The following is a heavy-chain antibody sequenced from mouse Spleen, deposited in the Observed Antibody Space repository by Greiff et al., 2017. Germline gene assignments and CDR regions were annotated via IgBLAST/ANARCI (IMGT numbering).Heavy chain of an antibody. CDR3: ARAYYGSSHYWYFDV. Sequence: QVQLQQPGAELVRPGTSVKLSCKASGYTFTSYWMHWVKQRPGQGLEWIGVIDPSDSYTNYNQKFKGKATLTVDTSSSTAYMQLSSLTSEDSAVYYCARAYYGSSHYWYFDVWGAGTTVTVSS. CDR2: IDPSDSYT. CDR1: GYTFTSYW. V-gene: IGHV1-59*01. J-gene: IGHJ1*01. D-gene: IGHD1-1*01.